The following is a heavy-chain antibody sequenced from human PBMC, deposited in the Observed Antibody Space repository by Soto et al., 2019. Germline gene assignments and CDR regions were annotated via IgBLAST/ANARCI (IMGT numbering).Heavy chain of an antibody. CDR3: AKASNSSRWVDSWLEA. D-gene: IGHD6-13*01. CDR1: GFNFRYYA. CDR2: INDNGDST. V-gene: IGHV3-23*01. J-gene: IGHJ5*02. Sequence: PGGSLRLSCAASGFNFRYYAMTWVRQAPGKGLEWVSSINDNGDSTHYADSVKGRFTISRDNSKNTLYLQMNSLTAEDTAVYFCAKASNSSRWVDSWLEAWGQGTLVTVSS.